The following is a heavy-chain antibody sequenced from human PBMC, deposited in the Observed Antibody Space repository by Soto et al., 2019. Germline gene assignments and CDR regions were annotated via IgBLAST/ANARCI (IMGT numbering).Heavy chain of an antibody. CDR2: IYHGVST. V-gene: IGHV4-38-2*01. J-gene: IGHJ5*02. CDR3: GRVCAFVPYYYDSRPDTFANWFDP. D-gene: IGHD3-22*01. CDR1: GYSISSGYY. Sequence: SETLSLTCAGSGYSISSGYYWGWLRQPPGKGLEWIGSIYHGVSTYYNPSLNSRVTLSIDMTNNHVSLILNSVTAAGTAVYYCGRVCAFVPYYYDSRPDTFANWFDPGVQVTLVT.